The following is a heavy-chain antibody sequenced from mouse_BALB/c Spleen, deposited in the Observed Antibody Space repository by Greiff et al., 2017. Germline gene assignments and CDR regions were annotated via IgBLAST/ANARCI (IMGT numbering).Heavy chain of an antibody. CDR1: GFTFSSYT. V-gene: IGHV5-12-2*01. D-gene: IGHD4-1*01. CDR2: ISNGGGST. J-gene: IGHJ2*01. CDR3: ARQREVTGPFDS. Sequence: DVKLVESGGGLVQPGGSLKLSCAASGFTFSSYTMSWVRQTPEKRLEWVAYISNGGGSTYYPDTVKGRFTISRDNAKNTLYLQMSSLKSEDTAMYYCARQREVTGPFDSWGQGTTLTVSS.